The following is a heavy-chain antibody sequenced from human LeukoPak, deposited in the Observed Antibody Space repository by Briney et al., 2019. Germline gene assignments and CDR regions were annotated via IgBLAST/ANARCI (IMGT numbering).Heavy chain of an antibody. J-gene: IGHJ3*02. D-gene: IGHD4-17*01. CDR2: IYPGDSDT. CDR3: ARRATLTTNDAFDI. V-gene: IGHV5-51*01. Sequence: GESLKISFKGSGYSFTSYWIAWVRQMPGKGLEWMGIIYPGDSDTRYSPSFQGQVTISADRSISTAYLRWSSLKASDTAKYYCARRATLTTNDAFDIWGQGTMVTVSS. CDR1: GYSFTSYW.